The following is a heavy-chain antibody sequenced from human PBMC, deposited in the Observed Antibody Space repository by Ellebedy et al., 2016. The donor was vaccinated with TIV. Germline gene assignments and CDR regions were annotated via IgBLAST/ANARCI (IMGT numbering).Heavy chain of an antibody. D-gene: IGHD2-15*01. J-gene: IGHJ4*02. V-gene: IGHV3-33*01. CDR2: IWNDGSEK. Sequence: GESLKISCASSGFTFSSYGMHWVRQAPGKGLEWVAVIWNDGSEKYYADSVKGRFTISRDDSKNTIFLEMYSLRAEDTAVYFCARSERGSCSGGSCSSEVFDFWGQGTLVIVSS. CDR1: GFTFSSYG. CDR3: ARSERGSCSGGSCSSEVFDF.